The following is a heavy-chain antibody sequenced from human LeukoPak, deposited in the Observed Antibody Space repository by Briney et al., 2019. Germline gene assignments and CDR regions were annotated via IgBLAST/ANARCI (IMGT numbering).Heavy chain of an antibody. J-gene: IGHJ4*02. Sequence: GGSLRLSCAASGFTFSSYAMSWVRQAPGKGLEWVSAISGSGGSTYYADSVKGRFTISRDNSKNTLSLQMSSLRAEDTAVYYCARASGGTCYSGVDYWGQETLVTVSS. CDR3: ARASGGTCYSGVDY. CDR1: GFTFSSYA. CDR2: ISGSGGST. V-gene: IGHV3-23*01. D-gene: IGHD2-15*01.